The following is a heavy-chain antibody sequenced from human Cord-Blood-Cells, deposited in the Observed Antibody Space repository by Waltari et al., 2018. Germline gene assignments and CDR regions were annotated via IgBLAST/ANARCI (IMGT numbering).Heavy chain of an antibody. J-gene: IGHJ3*02. CDR1: GGSFSGYY. D-gene: IGHD3-22*01. CDR2: INHSGST. CDR3: AREHYDSSGYGAFDI. Sequence: QVQLQQWGAGLLKPSETLSLTCAVYGGSFSGYYWSWIRQPQGKGLEWIGEINHSGSTNYSPSLKSRVTISVDTSKNQFSLKLSSVTAADTAVYYCAREHYDSSGYGAFDIWGQGTMVTVSS. V-gene: IGHV4-34*01.